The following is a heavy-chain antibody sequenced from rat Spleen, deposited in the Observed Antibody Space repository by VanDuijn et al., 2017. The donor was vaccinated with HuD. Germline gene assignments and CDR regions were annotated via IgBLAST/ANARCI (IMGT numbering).Heavy chain of an antibody. D-gene: IGHD4-3*01. CDR3: ARQDTSGYSNWFAY. Sequence: EVQLVESGGGLVQPGRSLKLSCAASGFTFSNYGMAWVRQAPTKGLEWVAYISAGGDSTYCRDSVKGRFTISRDNAKSTLYLQMDSLRSEDTATYYCARQDTSGYSNWFAYWGQGTLVTVSS. CDR1: GFTFSNYG. V-gene: IGHV5-29*01. J-gene: IGHJ3*01. CDR2: ISAGGDST.